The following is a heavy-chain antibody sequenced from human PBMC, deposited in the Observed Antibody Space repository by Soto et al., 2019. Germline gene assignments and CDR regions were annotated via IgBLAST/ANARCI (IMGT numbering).Heavy chain of an antibody. J-gene: IGHJ6*02. Sequence: EVQLVESGGGLVQPGGSLRLSCAASGFSFSNYEMNWVRQAPGKGLEWVSYISSGGSTKKYADSVKGRFTISRDNAKNSLYLQMNSLRAEDTAVYYCARVPPNFYYNGMDVWGQGTTVTVSS. CDR1: GFSFSNYE. CDR3: ARVPPNFYYNGMDV. CDR2: ISSGGSTK. V-gene: IGHV3-48*03.